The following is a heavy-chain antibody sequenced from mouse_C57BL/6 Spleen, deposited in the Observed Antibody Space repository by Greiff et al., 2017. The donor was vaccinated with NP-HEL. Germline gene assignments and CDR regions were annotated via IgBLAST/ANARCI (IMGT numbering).Heavy chain of an antibody. V-gene: IGHV1-52*01. CDR3: ARKAYYSNYDYFDY. CDR1: GYTFTSYW. CDR2: IDPSDSET. J-gene: IGHJ2*01. D-gene: IGHD2-5*01. Sequence: QVQLKQPGAELVRPGSSVKLSCKASGYTFTSYWMHWVKQRPIQGLEWIGNIDPSDSETHYNQKFKDKATLTVDKSSSTAYMQLSSLTSEDSAVYYCARKAYYSNYDYFDYWGQGTTLTVSS.